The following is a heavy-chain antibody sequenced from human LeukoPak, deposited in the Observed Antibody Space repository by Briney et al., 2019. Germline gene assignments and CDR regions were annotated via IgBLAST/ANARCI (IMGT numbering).Heavy chain of an antibody. J-gene: IGHJ4*01. V-gene: IGHV1-69*10. CDR1: GATFTSYA. CDR2: IIPIFGIA. CDR3: ASTTIDDYYDSSGYDY. D-gene: IGHD3-22*01. Sequence: SLNVPCKASGATFTSYAITWVRHAPGQGLEWMGRIIPIFGIANYAQKFQGRVTITADKSTSTAYMQLSSLRSEDTAVYYCASTTIDDYYDSSGYDYWGHGTLVTASS.